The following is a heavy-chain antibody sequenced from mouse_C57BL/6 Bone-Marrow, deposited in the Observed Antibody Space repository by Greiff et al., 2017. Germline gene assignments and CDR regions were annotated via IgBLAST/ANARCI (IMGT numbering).Heavy chain of an antibody. J-gene: IGHJ3*01. V-gene: IGHV1-81*01. CDR2: IDPRSGNT. CDR1: GYTFTSYG. Sequence: VQLQQSGAELARPGASVKLSCKASGYTFTSYGISWVKQRTGQGLEWIGEIDPRSGNTYYNEKFKGKATLTADKASSTAYMELRSLTSEDSAVYFCARKEGGFDYWGQGTLVTVAA. CDR3: ARKEGGFDY.